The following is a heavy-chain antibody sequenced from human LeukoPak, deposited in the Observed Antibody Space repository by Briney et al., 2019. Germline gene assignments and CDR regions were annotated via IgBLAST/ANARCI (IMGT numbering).Heavy chain of an antibody. J-gene: IGHJ4*02. V-gene: IGHV3-48*03. Sequence: PGGSLRLSCAASGFTFSSYEMNWVRQAPGKGLDWLSYISSTGSSIYYADSVKGRFTISRDSAKNSLYLQMNNLRAEDTAIYYCARDNHFDYWGQGTLVTVSS. CDR3: ARDNHFDY. CDR1: GFTFSSYE. D-gene: IGHD1-14*01. CDR2: ISSTGSSI.